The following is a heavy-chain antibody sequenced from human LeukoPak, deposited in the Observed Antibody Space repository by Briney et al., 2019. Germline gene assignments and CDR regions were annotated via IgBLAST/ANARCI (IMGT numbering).Heavy chain of an antibody. J-gene: IGHJ4*02. D-gene: IGHD6-19*01. CDR3: ANLAVAGGPFDY. CDR1: GFTFSSYG. Sequence: GGSLRLSCAASGFTFSSYGMHWVRQAPGKGLEWVAVISYDGSNKYYADSVKGRFTISRDSSKNTLYLKMNSLRAEDTAVYYCANLAVAGGPFDYWGQGTLVTVSS. CDR2: ISYDGSNK. V-gene: IGHV3-30*18.